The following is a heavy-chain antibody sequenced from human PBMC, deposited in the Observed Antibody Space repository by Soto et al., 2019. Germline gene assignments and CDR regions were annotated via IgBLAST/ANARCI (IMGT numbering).Heavy chain of an antibody. V-gene: IGHV4-59*01. CDR1: GGNISGYC. CDR2: MYNTGST. Sequence: SETLSLTCTVAGGNISGYCWSWIRQPPGKGLEWIGYMYNTGSTVYNPSFKSRVTISVDTSKNQFSLKLNSVTAADTAVYYCARDLWGYCGTNCYPLDVWGQGTTVTVSS. D-gene: IGHD2-21*02. CDR3: ARDLWGYCGTNCYPLDV. J-gene: IGHJ6*02.